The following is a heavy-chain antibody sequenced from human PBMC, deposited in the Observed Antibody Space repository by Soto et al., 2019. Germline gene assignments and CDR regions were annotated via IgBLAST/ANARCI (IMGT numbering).Heavy chain of an antibody. CDR1: GATFNDYT. V-gene: IGHV1-69*08. D-gene: IGHD2-15*01. Sequence: QVQLVQSGAEVKKPGSSVRISCAASGATFNDYTFTWVRRAPGQGLEWMGRVIPLLDASNYAEKFQDRVTITADSSTSTVYMELSGLKSEDSAIYYCASGKSQMTQDRMGVYYYMDVWGKGTKVTFSS. J-gene: IGHJ6*03. CDR2: VIPLLDAS. CDR3: ASGKSQMTQDRMGVYYYMDV.